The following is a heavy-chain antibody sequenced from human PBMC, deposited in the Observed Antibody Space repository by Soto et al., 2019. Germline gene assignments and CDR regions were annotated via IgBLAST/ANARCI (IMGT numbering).Heavy chain of an antibody. D-gene: IGHD1-26*01. J-gene: IGHJ5*02. Sequence: QVNLVESGGGVVQPGKSLRLSCEASGFSFRSYGLHWVRQAPGKGLEWVGLISYDGSNKFYADSVRGLFTISRDNSNNTLYLQMTSLRVEDTAVYYCAKDLFSGGSYPNWFDPWGHGTLVTVSS. V-gene: IGHV3-30*18. CDR3: AKDLFSGGSYPNWFDP. CDR1: GFSFRSYG. CDR2: ISYDGSNK.